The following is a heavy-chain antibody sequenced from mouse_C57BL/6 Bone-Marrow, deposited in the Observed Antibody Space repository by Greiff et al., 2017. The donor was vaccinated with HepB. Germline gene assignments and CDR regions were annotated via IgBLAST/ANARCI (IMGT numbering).Heavy chain of an antibody. V-gene: IGHV1-22*01. Sequence: VQLQQSGPELVKPGASVKMSCKASGYTFTDYNMHWVKQSHGKSLEWIGYINPNNGGTSYNQKFKGKATLTVNKSSSTAYMELRSLTSEDSAVYYCAPSYYDYDEYAMDYWGQGTSVTVSS. CDR3: APSYYDYDEYAMDY. CDR2: INPNNGGT. D-gene: IGHD2-4*01. CDR1: GYTFTDYN. J-gene: IGHJ4*01.